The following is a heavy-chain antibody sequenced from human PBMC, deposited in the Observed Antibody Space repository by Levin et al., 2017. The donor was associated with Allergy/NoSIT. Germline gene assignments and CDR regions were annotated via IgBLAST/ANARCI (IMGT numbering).Heavy chain of an antibody. D-gene: IGHD5-12*01. J-gene: IGHJ4*02. V-gene: IGHV3-23*01. CDR2: ISGSGGST. Sequence: GESLKISCAASGFTFSSYAMSWVRQAPGKGLEWVSAISGSGGSTYYADSVKGRFTISRDNSKNTLYLQMNSLRAEDTAVYYCAKDRIPQWLRLTGGWDTWGQGTLVTVSS. CDR1: GFTFSSYA. CDR3: AKDRIPQWLRLTGGWDT.